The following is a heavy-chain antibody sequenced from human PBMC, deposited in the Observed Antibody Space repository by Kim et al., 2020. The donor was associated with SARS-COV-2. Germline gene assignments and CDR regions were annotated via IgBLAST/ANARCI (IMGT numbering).Heavy chain of an antibody. J-gene: IGHJ4*02. V-gene: IGHV7-4-1*02. D-gene: IGHD6-13*01. CDR3: AREGGKRSSWDNFDY. Sequence: GFTGRFVFSLDTSVSTAYLQISSLKAEDTAVYYCAREGGKRSSWDNFDYWGQGTLVTVSS.